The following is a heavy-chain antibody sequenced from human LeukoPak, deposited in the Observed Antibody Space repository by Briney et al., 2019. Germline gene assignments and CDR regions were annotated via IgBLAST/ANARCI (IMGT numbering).Heavy chain of an antibody. CDR1: GFTFSSYA. J-gene: IGHJ4*02. D-gene: IGHD3-22*01. Sequence: GGSLRPSCAAAGFTFSSYAMSWVRQAPGKGLEWVSAISGSGGSTYYADSVKGRFTISRDNSKNTLYLQMNSLRAEDTAVYYCAKGRGAGPYDSSFDYWGQGTLVTVSS. V-gene: IGHV3-23*01. CDR3: AKGRGAGPYDSSFDY. CDR2: ISGSGGST.